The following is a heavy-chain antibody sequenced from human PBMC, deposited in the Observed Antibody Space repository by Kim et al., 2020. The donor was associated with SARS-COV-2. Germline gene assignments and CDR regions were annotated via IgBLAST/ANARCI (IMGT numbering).Heavy chain of an antibody. D-gene: IGHD3-10*01. J-gene: IGHJ6*02. V-gene: IGHV4-34*01. CDR2: INHSGST. CDR1: GGSFSGYY. Sequence: SETLSLTCAVYGGSFSGYYWSWIRQPPGKGLEWIGEINHSGSTNYNPSLKSRVTISVDTSKNQFSLKLSSVTAADTAVYYCARGFGVRGVITSRTAGNYYVGMEVWGQGTTVTVSS. CDR3: ARGFGVRGVITSRTAGNYYVGMEV.